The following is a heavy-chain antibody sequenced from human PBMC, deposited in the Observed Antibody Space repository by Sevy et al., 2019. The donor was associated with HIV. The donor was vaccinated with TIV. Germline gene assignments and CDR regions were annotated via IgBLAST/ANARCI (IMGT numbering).Heavy chain of an antibody. D-gene: IGHD2-2*01. Sequence: GGSLRLSCSASGFTFNYYGMYWVRQAPGKGLQYVSGISSNGDSTDYGDSVKGRFTIPRDNSKNTLYLQMSSLRAEDTAVYYCLRDLLRPVVVPAASFDYWGQGTLVTVSS. CDR1: GFTFNYYG. CDR3: LRDLLRPVVVPAASFDY. J-gene: IGHJ4*02. CDR2: ISSNGDST. V-gene: IGHV3-64D*06.